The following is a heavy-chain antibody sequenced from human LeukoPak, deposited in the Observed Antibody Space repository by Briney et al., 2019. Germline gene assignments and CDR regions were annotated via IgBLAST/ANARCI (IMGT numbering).Heavy chain of an antibody. CDR1: GGSISSGGYY. CDR3: ARVSAGTPAAFDI. J-gene: IGHJ3*02. CDR2: IYHSGST. Sequence: SQTLSLTCTVSGGSISSGGYYWSWIRQPPGKGLEWIGYIYHSGSTYYNPSLKSRVTISVDRSKNQFSLKLSSVTAADTAVYYCARVSAGTPAAFDIWGQGTMVTVSS. D-gene: IGHD1-14*01. V-gene: IGHV4-30-2*01.